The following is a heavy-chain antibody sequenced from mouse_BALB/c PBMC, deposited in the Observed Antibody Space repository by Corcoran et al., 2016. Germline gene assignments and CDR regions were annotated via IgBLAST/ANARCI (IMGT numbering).Heavy chain of an antibody. D-gene: IGHD1-1*01. CDR2: INTYTGEP. J-gene: IGHJ1*01. CDR3: ARGGSSYDWYFDV. Sequence: QIQLVQSGPELKKPGETVKIPCKASGYTFTNYGMNWVKQAPGKGLKWMGWINTYTGEPTYADDFKGRFAFSLETSASTAYLQINNLKNEDMATYFCARGGSSYDWYFDVWGAGTTVTVSS. CDR1: GYTFTNYG. V-gene: IGHV9-1*02.